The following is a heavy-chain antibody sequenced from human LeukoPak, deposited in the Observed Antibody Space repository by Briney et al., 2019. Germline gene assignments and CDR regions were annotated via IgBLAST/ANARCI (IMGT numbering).Heavy chain of an antibody. CDR3: AREGGGSYDFDY. CDR2: IYPGDSDT. V-gene: IGHV5-51*01. Sequence: GESLKISCKGSGYSFTSYWIGWVRQMPGKGLEWMGIIYPGDSDTRYSPSFQGQVTISADKSTSTAYMELSSLRSEDTAVYYCAREGGGSYDFDYWGQGTLVTVSS. D-gene: IGHD1-26*01. J-gene: IGHJ4*02. CDR1: GYSFTSYW.